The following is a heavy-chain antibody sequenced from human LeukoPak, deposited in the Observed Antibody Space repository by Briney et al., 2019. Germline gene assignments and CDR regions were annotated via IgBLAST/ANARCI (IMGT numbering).Heavy chain of an antibody. Sequence: PGGSLRLSCAASGFTFSNYDMHWARQAPGKGLEWVSGISGTGGSTHYADSVKGRFTISRDNSKNTLYLQMNSLRAEDTAVYYCLGSGYSSSWGQGTLVTVSS. CDR2: ISGTGGST. V-gene: IGHV3-23*01. CDR1: GFTFSNYD. D-gene: IGHD6-6*01. CDR3: LGSGYSSS. J-gene: IGHJ4*02.